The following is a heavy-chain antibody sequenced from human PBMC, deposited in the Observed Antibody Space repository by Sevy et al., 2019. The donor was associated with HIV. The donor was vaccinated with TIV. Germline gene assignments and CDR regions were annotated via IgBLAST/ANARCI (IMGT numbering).Heavy chain of an antibody. CDR3: ARALADWGSFHYSS. Sequence: GGSLRLSCAASGFTFSTYWMTWVRQAPGKGLEWVANIKQDGTDTSYVDSVRGRFTISRDNGRNLLYLHMNSLRAEDTAVYFCARALADWGSFHYSSWGRGVLVTVSS. D-gene: IGHD3-16*01. J-gene: IGHJ4*02. CDR1: GFTFSTYW. CDR2: IKQDGTDT. V-gene: IGHV3-7*01.